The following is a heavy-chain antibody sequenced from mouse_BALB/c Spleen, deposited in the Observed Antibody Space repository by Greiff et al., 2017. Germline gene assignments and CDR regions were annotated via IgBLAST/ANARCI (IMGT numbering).Heavy chain of an antibody. CDR1: GFNIKDYY. Sequence: EVKVEESGAELVRSGASVKLSCTASGFNIKDYYMHWVKQRPEQGLEWIGWIDPENGDTEYAPKFQGKATMTADTSSNTAYLQLSSLTSEDTAVYYCNAPITTVVAPAMDYWGQGTSVTVSS. V-gene: IGHV14-4*02. J-gene: IGHJ4*01. D-gene: IGHD1-1*01. CDR2: IDPENGDT. CDR3: NAPITTVVAPAMDY.